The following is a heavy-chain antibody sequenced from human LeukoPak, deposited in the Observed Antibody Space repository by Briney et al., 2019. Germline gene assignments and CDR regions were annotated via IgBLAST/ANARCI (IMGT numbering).Heavy chain of an antibody. D-gene: IGHD6-19*01. CDR2: ISSSGTFI. CDR1: GFTYETYS. Sequence: GGPQRLSCAASGFTYETYSIHWVRQAPGKGREWVAIISSSGTFINYADSVRCRFSISRDNSRNTLYLQMDSLRTEDTAVYYCAKDHRWLVDSWGQGTLVTVSS. CDR3: AKDHRWLVDS. J-gene: IGHJ5*01. V-gene: IGHV3-30-3*01.